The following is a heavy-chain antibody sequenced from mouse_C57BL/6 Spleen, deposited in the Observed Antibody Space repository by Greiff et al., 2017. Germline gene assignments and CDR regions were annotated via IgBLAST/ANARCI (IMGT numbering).Heavy chain of an antibody. D-gene: IGHD4-1*01. CDR1: GYTFTSYW. CDR3: ARGELGREADY. J-gene: IGHJ2*01. Sequence: QVQLQQPGAELVRPGTSVKLSCKASGYTFTSYWMHWVKQRPGQGLEWIGVIDPSDSYTNYNQKFKGKATLTVDTSSSTAYMQLSSLTSEDSAVYYCARGELGREADYWGQGTTLTVSS. CDR2: IDPSDSYT. V-gene: IGHV1-59*01.